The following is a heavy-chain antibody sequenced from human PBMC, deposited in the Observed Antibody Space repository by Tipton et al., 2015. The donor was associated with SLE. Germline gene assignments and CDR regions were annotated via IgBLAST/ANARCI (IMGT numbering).Heavy chain of an antibody. D-gene: IGHD5-12*01. CDR3: ARSIVATTDFDY. Sequence: QVQLVQSGAEVKKPGASVKVSCKASGYIFSSYGLSWVRQAPGQGLEWMGWINTYSGTTNYAQQLQGRVTMTTDTSTSTAYMELRSLRSDDTAVYYCARSIVATTDFDYWGQGTLVTVSA. CDR1: GYIFSSYG. J-gene: IGHJ4*02. CDR2: INTYSGTT. V-gene: IGHV1-18*01.